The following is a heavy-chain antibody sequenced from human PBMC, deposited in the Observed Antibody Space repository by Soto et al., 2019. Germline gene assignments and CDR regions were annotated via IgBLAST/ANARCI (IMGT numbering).Heavy chain of an antibody. Sequence: QVQLVESGGGVVQPGRSLRLSCAASGFTFSSYGMHWVRQAPGKGLEWVAVISYDGSNKYYADSVKGRFTISRDNSKNTLYLQMNSLRAEDTAVYYCAKGESDYIDYWGQGALVTVSS. V-gene: IGHV3-30*18. J-gene: IGHJ4*02. D-gene: IGHD1-26*01. CDR2: ISYDGSNK. CDR3: AKGESDYIDY. CDR1: GFTFSSYG.